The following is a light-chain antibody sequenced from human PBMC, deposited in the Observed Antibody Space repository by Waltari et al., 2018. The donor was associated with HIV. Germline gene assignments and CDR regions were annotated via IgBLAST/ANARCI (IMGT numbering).Light chain of an antibody. Sequence: QSVLTQPPSASGTPGQRVSISCPGSDSNIGRNYVYWYQQVAGPAPKLLIYRANQRPSVVSDRFSCSKSGSSASLAISGLRSEDEAAYFCAVWDDSLTGVIFGGKTKLTVL. CDR3: AVWDDSLTGVI. CDR1: DSNIGRNY. CDR2: RAN. J-gene: IGLJ2*01. V-gene: IGLV1-47*01.